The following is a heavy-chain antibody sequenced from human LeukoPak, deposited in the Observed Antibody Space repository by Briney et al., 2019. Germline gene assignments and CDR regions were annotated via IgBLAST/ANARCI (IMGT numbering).Heavy chain of an antibody. D-gene: IGHD3-22*01. Sequence: GGSLRLSCAASGFTFSNYWMPWVRQTPGKGLVWVSRLHTDGSATFYADSVKGRFTISRDNPKNTLYLHMNSLTAEDTATYYCAREGHYDTRGPDYWGQGTLVTVSS. CDR2: LHTDGSAT. V-gene: IGHV3-74*01. CDR3: AREGHYDTRGPDY. CDR1: GFTFSNYW. J-gene: IGHJ4*02.